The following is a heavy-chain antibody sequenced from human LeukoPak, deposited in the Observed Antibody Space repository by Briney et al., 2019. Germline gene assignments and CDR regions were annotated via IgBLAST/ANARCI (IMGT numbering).Heavy chain of an antibody. Sequence: GGSLRLSCAASGFTFSSYGMHWVRQAPGKGLEWVAVIWYDGSNKYYADSVKGRFTISRDNSKNTLYLQMNSLRAEDTAVYYCARDGIGTAGFDYRGQGTLVTVSS. CDR2: IWYDGSNK. CDR1: GFTFSSYG. V-gene: IGHV3-33*01. CDR3: ARDGIGTAGFDY. D-gene: IGHD1-1*01. J-gene: IGHJ4*02.